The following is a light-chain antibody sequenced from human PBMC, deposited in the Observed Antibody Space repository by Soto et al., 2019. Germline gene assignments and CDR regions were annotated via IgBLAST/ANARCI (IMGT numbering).Light chain of an antibody. CDR2: DVR. CDR1: SSDVGAYNH. CDR3: SSYTSSTTYV. J-gene: IGLJ1*01. V-gene: IGLV2-14*01. Sequence: QSALTQPASVSGSPGQSITISCIGTSSDVGAYNHVSWFQQHPGKGPKLIIYDVRNRPSGVSNRFSGSKSGNTASLTISGLQAEDEADYHCSSYTSSTTYVFGTGTKVTVL.